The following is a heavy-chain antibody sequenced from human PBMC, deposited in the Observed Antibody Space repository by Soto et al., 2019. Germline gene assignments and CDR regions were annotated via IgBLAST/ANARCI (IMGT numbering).Heavy chain of an antibody. J-gene: IGHJ4*02. V-gene: IGHV3-30-3*01. CDR2: ISYDGSNK. Sequence: QVQLVESGGGVVQPGRSLRLSCAASGFTFSSYAMHWVRQAPGKGLEWVAVISYDGSNKYYADSVKGRFTISRDNSKNTLYLQMNSLRAEDTAVYYCARVLWELLLGDYFDYWGQGTLVTVSS. CDR3: ARVLWELLLGDYFDY. D-gene: IGHD1-26*01. CDR1: GFTFSSYA.